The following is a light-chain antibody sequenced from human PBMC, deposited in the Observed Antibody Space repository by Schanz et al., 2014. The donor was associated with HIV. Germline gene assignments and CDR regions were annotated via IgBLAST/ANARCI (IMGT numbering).Light chain of an antibody. CDR1: QSVGSK. Sequence: EIGMTQSPEKREGEKGERGKRKGRVSQSVGSKIAWYQQKPGQAPRLLIFHSSRRATGIPDRFSGSGSGTDFTLTISRLEPEDFAVYYCQHYGSSPLSLGGGTKVEIK. V-gene: IGKV3-20*01. CDR3: QHYGSSPLS. J-gene: IGKJ4*01. CDR2: HSS.